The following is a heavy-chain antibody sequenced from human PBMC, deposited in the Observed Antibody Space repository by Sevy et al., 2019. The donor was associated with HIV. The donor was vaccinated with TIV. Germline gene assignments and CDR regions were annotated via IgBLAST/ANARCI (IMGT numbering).Heavy chain of an antibody. J-gene: IGHJ4*02. CDR1: GFSFGDYA. CDR2: LKNKDRGGTL. V-gene: IGHV3-49*04. Sequence: GGSLRLSCTASGFSFGDYAMNWVRQAPGKGLEWVAFLKNKDRGGTLVHAASGKGRFTISRDNSKSIVYLQMNDLRTEDTGVYYCTRWKGAHSIFDYWGQGALVTVSS. D-gene: IGHD1-1*01. CDR3: TRWKGAHSIFDY.